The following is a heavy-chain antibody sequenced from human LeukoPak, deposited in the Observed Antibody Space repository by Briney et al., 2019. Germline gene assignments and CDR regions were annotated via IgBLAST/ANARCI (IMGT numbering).Heavy chain of an antibody. Sequence: SETLSLTCTVSGGSISSSSYYWGCIRQPPGKGLEWIGSIYYSGSTYYNPSLKSRVTISVDTSKNQFSLKLSSVTAADTAVYYCARLDYSDYYYYYYMDVWGKGTTVTVSS. V-gene: IGHV4-39*01. CDR3: ARLDYSDYYYYYYMDV. CDR1: GGSISSSSYY. J-gene: IGHJ6*03. CDR2: IYYSGST. D-gene: IGHD4-11*01.